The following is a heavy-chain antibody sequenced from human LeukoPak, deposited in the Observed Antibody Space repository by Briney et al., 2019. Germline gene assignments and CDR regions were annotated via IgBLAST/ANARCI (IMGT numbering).Heavy chain of an antibody. CDR2: ISGSAHKI. D-gene: IGHD5-18*01. J-gene: IGHJ4*02. CDR3: AGRPTGYSSGYIH. Sequence: QTGGSLRLSCVASGITFSNYAVSWVRQAPEKGLDWVSVISGSAHKIRYADSVKGRFTISRDNSENIVYLQMNNLRVEDTAVYYCAGRPTGYSSGYIHWGQGTLVTVSP. CDR1: GITFSNYA. V-gene: IGHV3-23*01.